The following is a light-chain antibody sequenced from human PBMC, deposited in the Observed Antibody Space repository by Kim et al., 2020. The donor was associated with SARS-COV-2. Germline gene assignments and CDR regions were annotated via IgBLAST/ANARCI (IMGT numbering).Light chain of an antibody. CDR2: QDT. V-gene: IGLV3-1*01. Sequence: SYELTQPPSVSVSPGQTASIACSGDKLGDAYASWYQQKPGQSPVVVIYQDTKRPSGIPERFSGSNSGNTATLTISGTQSMDEADYYCQAWDSSTVVFG. J-gene: IGLJ2*01. CDR1: KLGDAY. CDR3: QAWDSSTVV.